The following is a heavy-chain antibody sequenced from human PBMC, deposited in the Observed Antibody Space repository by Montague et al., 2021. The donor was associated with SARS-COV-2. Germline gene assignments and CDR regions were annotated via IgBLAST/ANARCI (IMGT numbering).Heavy chain of an antibody. Sequence: SETLSLTCTVSGGSTSSYYWSWIRQPPGKGLEWVGYISDSGSTNYNPSLQSRVTISVDTARNQFPLKLLSVTAADTAFYYCARVDSSGPGDSWGQGTLVSVSS. CDR3: ARVDSSGPGDS. CDR1: GGSTSSYY. D-gene: IGHD3-22*01. J-gene: IGHJ4*02. V-gene: IGHV4-59*08. CDR2: ISDSGST.